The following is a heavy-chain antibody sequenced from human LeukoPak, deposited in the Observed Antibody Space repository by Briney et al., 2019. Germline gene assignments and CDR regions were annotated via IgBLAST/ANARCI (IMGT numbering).Heavy chain of an antibody. D-gene: IGHD5/OR15-5a*01. V-gene: IGHV3-7*01. J-gene: IGHJ6*02. CDR1: GLSFSTYW. CDR3: ASYRVAHGMDV. Sequence: GGSLRLSCAASGLSFSTYWMVWVRQAPGRGREGVANMKGDGSDKEYLESVTGRFTISRDNAKNSLYLQMNSLGAEDTGVYYCASYRVAHGMDVWGQGTTVTVSS. CDR2: MKGDGSDK.